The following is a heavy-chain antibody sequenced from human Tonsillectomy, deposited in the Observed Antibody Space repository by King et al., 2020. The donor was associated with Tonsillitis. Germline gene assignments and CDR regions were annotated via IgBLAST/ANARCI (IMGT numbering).Heavy chain of an antibody. V-gene: IGHV5-10-1*01. CDR2: IDPSDSYT. D-gene: IGHD6-13*01. CDR1: GYSFTSYW. J-gene: IGHJ6*03. Sequence: QLVQSGAEVKKPGESLRISCKGSGYSFTSYWISWVRQMPGKGLEWLGKIDPSDSYTNFSPSFQGHVTIPADKSISTAYLQWSSLKASDTAMYYCARHRKQQLVLPYYYYYMDVWGKGTTVTVSS. CDR3: ARHRKQQLVLPYYYYYMDV.